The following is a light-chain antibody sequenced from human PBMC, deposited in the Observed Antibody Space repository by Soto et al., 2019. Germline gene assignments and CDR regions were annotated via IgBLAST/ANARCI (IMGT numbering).Light chain of an antibody. CDR2: EVT. CDR3: ASYAGSNKV. V-gene: IGLV2-8*01. Sequence: QSVLTQPPSASGSPGQSLTISCTRTSSDVGGYNYVSWYQQHPGKAPKLMIYEVTKRPSGVPDRLSGSKSGNTASLTVSGILAQDEADYYCASYAGSNKVFGTGNKVPV. J-gene: IGLJ1*01. CDR1: SSDVGGYNY.